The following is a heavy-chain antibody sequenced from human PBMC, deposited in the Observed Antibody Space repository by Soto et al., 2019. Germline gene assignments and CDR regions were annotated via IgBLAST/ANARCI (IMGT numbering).Heavy chain of an antibody. CDR1: GYTFISYA. D-gene: IGHD2-15*01. J-gene: IGHJ4*02. CDR2: INPGNGDT. V-gene: IGHV1-3*01. Sequence: ASVKVSCKASGYTFISYAMHLVRQAPGQSLEWMGWINPGNGDTKYSQTLQGRVTLTRDTSANTAYMELTSLNSADTAVYYCAAGGGGSRYWGQGTLVTLSS. CDR3: AAGGGGSRY.